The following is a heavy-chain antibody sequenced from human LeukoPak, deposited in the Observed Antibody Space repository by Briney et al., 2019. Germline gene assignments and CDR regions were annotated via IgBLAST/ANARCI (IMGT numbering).Heavy chain of an antibody. Sequence: PGGSLRLSCAASGFTFSNYAMSWVRQAPGKGLEWVSAISGSGGSTYYADSVKGRFTISRDNSKNTLYLQMNSLRAEDTAVYYCAKAPHYDILTGYAGYWGQGTLVTVSS. D-gene: IGHD3-9*01. V-gene: IGHV3-23*01. CDR1: GFTFSNYA. CDR3: AKAPHYDILTGYAGY. CDR2: ISGSGGST. J-gene: IGHJ4*02.